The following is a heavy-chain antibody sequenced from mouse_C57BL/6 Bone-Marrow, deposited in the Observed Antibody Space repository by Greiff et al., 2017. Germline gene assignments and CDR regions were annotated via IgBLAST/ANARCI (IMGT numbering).Heavy chain of an antibody. V-gene: IGHV5-4*03. CDR2: ISDGGSYT. Sequence: EVKLLESGGGLVKPGGSLKLSCAASGFTFSSYAMSWVRQTPEKRLEWVATISDGGSYTYYPDNVKGRFTISRDNAKNNLYLQMSHLKSEDTAMYYCARGAITTVPYYYAMDYWGQGTSVTVSS. CDR3: ARGAITTVPYYYAMDY. D-gene: IGHD1-1*01. J-gene: IGHJ4*01. CDR1: GFTFSSYA.